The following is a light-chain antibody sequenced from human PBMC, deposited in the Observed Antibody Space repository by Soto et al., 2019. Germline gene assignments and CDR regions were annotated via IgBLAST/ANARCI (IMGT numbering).Light chain of an antibody. V-gene: IGLV3-1*01. J-gene: IGLJ2*01. Sequence: SYELTQPPSVSVSPGQTASITCSGDKLGDKYACWYQQKPGQSPVLGIYQDSKRPSGIPERFSGSNSENTATLTIRGTQARDEADYYCQAWDSSTAVFGGGTKLTVL. CDR1: KLGDKY. CDR3: QAWDSSTAV. CDR2: QDS.